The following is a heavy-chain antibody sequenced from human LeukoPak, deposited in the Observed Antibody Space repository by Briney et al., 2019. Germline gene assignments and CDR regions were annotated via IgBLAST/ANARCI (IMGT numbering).Heavy chain of an antibody. CDR1: GSTFSSYP. J-gene: IGHJ4*02. CDR3: AKILSGTYSFDL. D-gene: IGHD1-26*01. Sequence: GESLRLSCAASGSTFSSYPMTWVRQAPGQGLEGFSAISGNSVTIYYADSVKGRFTISRDNSKNTLYLQMYSLRAEDTAVYYCAKILSGTYSFDLWGQGTLVTVSS. V-gene: IGHV3-23*01. CDR2: ISGNSVTI.